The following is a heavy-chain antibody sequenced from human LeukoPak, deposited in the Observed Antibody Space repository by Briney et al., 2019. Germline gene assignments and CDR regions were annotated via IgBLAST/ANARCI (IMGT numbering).Heavy chain of an antibody. CDR3: ARDPSGYYDSSGFNINYYFDY. J-gene: IGHJ4*02. Sequence: EASVKVSCKASGYTFTSYYMHWVRQAPGQGLEWMGIINPSGGSTSYAQKFQGRVTMTRDTSTSTVYMELGSLRSEDTAVYYCARDPSGYYDSSGFNINYYFDYWGQGTLVTVSS. V-gene: IGHV1-46*01. CDR1: GYTFTSYY. CDR2: INPSGGST. D-gene: IGHD3-22*01.